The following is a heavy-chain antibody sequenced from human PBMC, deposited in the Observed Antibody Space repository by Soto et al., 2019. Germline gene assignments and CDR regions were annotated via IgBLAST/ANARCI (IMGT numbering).Heavy chain of an antibody. CDR3: ARDREVYGSGSYYSFDY. V-gene: IGHV1-69*10. Sequence: ASVNVSCKASGGTFSSYAISWVRQAPGQGLEWMGGIIPIFGIANYAQKFQGRVTITADKSTSTAYMELSSLRSEDTAVHYCARDREVYGSGSYYSFDYWGQGTLVTVSS. CDR2: IIPIFGIA. J-gene: IGHJ4*02. D-gene: IGHD3-10*01. CDR1: GGTFSSYA.